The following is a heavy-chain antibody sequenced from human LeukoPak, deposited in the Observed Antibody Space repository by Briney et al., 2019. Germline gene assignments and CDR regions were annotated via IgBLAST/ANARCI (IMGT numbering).Heavy chain of an antibody. CDR1: GGTFSSYA. Sequence: SVKVSCKASGGTFSSYAISWVRQAPGQGLEWMGRIIPIPGIANYAQKSQGRVTITADKSTSTAYMELSSLRSEDTAVYYCARFAYSSGYPFDYWGQGTLVTVSS. CDR2: IIPIPGIA. CDR3: ARFAYSSGYPFDY. D-gene: IGHD3-22*01. J-gene: IGHJ4*02. V-gene: IGHV1-69*04.